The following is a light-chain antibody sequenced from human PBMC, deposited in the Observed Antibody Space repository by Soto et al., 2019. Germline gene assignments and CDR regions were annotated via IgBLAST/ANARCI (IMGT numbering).Light chain of an antibody. CDR2: GAS. CDR3: QQYGSSPPT. V-gene: IGKV3-20*01. J-gene: IGKJ1*01. CDR1: QSVSSSY. Sequence: IVMTQSPATLSLPPGESATLSCRASQSVSSSYLAWYQQKPGQAPRLLIYGASSRATGIPDRFSGSGSGTDFTLTISRLEPEDFAVYYCQQYGSSPPTFGQGTKVDIK.